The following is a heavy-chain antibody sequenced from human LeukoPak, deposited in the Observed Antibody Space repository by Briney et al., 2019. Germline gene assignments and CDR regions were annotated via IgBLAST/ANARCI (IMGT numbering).Heavy chain of an antibody. D-gene: IGHD2-15*01. V-gene: IGHV4-59*01. J-gene: IGHJ5*02. CDR1: GGSSSSYY. CDR2: IYYSGST. Sequence: PSETLSLTCTVSGGSSSSYYWSWLRQPPGKGLEWIGYIYYSGSTNYNPYLKSRVTISVDTSKNQFSLKLSSVTAADTAVYYCAREMVAADSLNWFDPWGQGTLVTVSS. CDR3: AREMVAADSLNWFDP.